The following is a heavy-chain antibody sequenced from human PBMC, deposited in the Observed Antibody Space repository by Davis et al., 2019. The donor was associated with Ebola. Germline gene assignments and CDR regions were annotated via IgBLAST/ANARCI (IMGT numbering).Heavy chain of an antibody. CDR2: IYYSGST. D-gene: IGHD3-22*01. Sequence: PSETLSLTCTVSGGSISSYYWSWIRQPPGKGLEWIGYIYYSGSTNYNPSLKSRVTISVDTSKNQFSLKLSSVTAADTAVYYCASYDSSGYALDYWGQGTLVTVSS. V-gene: IGHV4-59*08. CDR1: GGSISSYY. CDR3: ASYDSSGYALDY. J-gene: IGHJ4*02.